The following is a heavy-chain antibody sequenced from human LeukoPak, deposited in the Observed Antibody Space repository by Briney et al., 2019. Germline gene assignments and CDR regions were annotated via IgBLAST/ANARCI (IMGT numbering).Heavy chain of an antibody. Sequence: SETLSLTCTVSGASISSYYWSWIRQPAGKGLEWIGRIYTSGSTNYNPSLKSRVTMSVDTSKNQFSLKLSSVTAADTAVYYCARATMVRGVIIGYYFDYWGQGTLVTVSS. J-gene: IGHJ4*02. CDR3: ARATMVRGVIIGYYFDY. V-gene: IGHV4-4*07. CDR1: GASISSYY. D-gene: IGHD3-10*01. CDR2: IYTSGST.